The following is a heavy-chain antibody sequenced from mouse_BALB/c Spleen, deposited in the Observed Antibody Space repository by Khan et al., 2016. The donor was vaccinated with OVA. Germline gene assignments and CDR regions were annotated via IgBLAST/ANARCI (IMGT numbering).Heavy chain of an antibody. J-gene: IGHJ2*01. V-gene: IGHV5-17*02. Sequence: EVELVESGGGLVQPGGSRKLSCAASGFTFSSFGMHWVRQAPEKGLEWVAYISSDSSTIYYADTVKARFTISRDNPKNTLFLQMTSLRSDDTAMYYCTKSVNYGYYFDYWGQGTTLTVSS. CDR3: TKSVNYGYYFDY. D-gene: IGHD2-4*01. CDR2: ISSDSSTI. CDR1: GFTFSSFG.